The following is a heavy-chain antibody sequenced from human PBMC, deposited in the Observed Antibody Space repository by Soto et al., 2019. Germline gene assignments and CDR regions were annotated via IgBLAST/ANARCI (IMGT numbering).Heavy chain of an antibody. Sequence: QVQLVESGGGVVQPGRSLRLSCAASGFTFSSYGMHWVRQAPGKGLEWVAVISYDGSNKYYADSVKGRFTISRDNSKNTLYLQMNSLRAEDTAVYYCAKDFAGTTVECAFDIWGQGTMVTVSS. CDR2: ISYDGSNK. CDR3: AKDFAGTTVECAFDI. V-gene: IGHV3-30*18. CDR1: GFTFSSYG. D-gene: IGHD1-1*01. J-gene: IGHJ3*02.